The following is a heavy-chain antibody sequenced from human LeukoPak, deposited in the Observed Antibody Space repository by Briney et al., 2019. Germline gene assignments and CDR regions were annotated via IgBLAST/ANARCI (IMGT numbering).Heavy chain of an antibody. CDR3: AKIRLVGANDAYNWFDP. J-gene: IGHJ5*02. CDR2: ISSSSSYI. D-gene: IGHD1-26*01. CDR1: GFTFSSYS. Sequence: GGSLRLSCAASGFTFSSYSMNRVRQAPGKGLEWVSSISSSSSYIYYADSVKGRFTISRDNAKNSLYLQMNSLRAEDTAVYYCAKIRLVGANDAYNWFDPWGQGTLVTVSS. V-gene: IGHV3-21*01.